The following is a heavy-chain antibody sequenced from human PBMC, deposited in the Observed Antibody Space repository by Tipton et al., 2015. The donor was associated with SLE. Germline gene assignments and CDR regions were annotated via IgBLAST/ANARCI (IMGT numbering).Heavy chain of an antibody. CDR1: GGSISSSTYY. D-gene: IGHD3-10*01. CDR2: INHSGST. Sequence: GLVKPSETLSLTCPVSGGSISSSTYYWSWIRQPPGKGLEWIGEINHSGSTNYNPSLKSRVTISVDTSKNQFSLKLSSVTAADTAVYYCARFDVLLWFRGFDYWGQGTLVTVSS. V-gene: IGHV4-39*07. CDR3: ARFDVLLWFRGFDY. J-gene: IGHJ4*02.